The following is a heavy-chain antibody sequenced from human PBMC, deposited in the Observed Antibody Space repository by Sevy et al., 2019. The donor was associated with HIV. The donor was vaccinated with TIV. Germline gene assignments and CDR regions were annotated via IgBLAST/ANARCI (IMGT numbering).Heavy chain of an antibody. D-gene: IGHD6-19*01. J-gene: IGHJ4*02. V-gene: IGHV3-30*01. Sequence: GGSLRLSCAASGFIFNNYAMHWVRQAPGKGLEWVAVISYDGSNKYHADSVKGRFTISRDNSKNMLYLQMNSLRAEDRAVNYCARDIWAGTFDYWGQGTLVTVSS. CDR3: ARDIWAGTFDY. CDR1: GFIFNNYA. CDR2: ISYDGSNK.